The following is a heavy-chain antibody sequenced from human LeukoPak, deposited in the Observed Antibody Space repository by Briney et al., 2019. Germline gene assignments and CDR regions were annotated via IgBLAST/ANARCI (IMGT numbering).Heavy chain of an antibody. J-gene: IGHJ4*02. V-gene: IGHV4-31*03. D-gene: IGHD2/OR15-2a*01. Sequence: SETLSLTCTVSGGSISTGGYYWNWIRQHPGKGLEWIGFIYHSGSTSYSPSLKSRLSISVDTSKNQFSLKLNSVTAADTAVYYCARGRFYGFSGDSWGQGTLVTVSS. CDR2: IYHSGST. CDR3: ARGRFYGFSGDS. CDR1: GGSISTGGYY.